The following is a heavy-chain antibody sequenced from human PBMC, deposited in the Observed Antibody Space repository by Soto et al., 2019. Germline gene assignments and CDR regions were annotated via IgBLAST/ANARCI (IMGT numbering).Heavy chain of an antibody. CDR2: IYYSGNT. V-gene: IGHV4-31*03. D-gene: IGHD5-12*01. CDR3: ARGVATTEWDS. J-gene: IGHJ4*02. CDR1: GGSISSGGYH. Sequence: PSETLSLTCSVSGGSISSGGYHWGWIRQHPGKGLEWIGYIYYSGNTYYSPSLKSRITISVDTSKNQFSLKLSSVTAADTAVYYCARGVATTEWDSWGQGTLVTVSS.